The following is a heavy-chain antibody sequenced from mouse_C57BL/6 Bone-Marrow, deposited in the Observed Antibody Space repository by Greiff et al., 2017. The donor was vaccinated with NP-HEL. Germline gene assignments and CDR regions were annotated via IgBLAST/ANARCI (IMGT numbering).Heavy chain of an antibody. CDR2: IRLKSDNYAT. V-gene: IGHV6-3*01. D-gene: IGHD1-1*01. CDR3: TVRVYYGSSYDYYAMDY. CDR1: GFTFSNYW. Sequence: EVMLVESGGGLVQPGGSMKLSCVASGFTFSNYWMNWVRQSPEKGLEWVAQIRLKSDNYATHYAESVKGRFTISRDDSKSSVYLQMNNLRAEDTGIYYCTVRVYYGSSYDYYAMDYWGQGTSVTVSS. J-gene: IGHJ4*01.